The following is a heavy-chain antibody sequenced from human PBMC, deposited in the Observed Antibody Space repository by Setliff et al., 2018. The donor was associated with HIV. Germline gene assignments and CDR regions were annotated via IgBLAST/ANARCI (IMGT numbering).Heavy chain of an antibody. CDR3: ARVSGTYYIGDYFDY. D-gene: IGHD3-10*01. Sequence: GSLRLSCAASGFTFSSYWMHWVRQVPGKGLMWVSRINGDESRTDYTDSVKGRFTISRGNAKNSLYLQLHSLRAEHTAVYYCARVSGTYYIGDYFDYWGQGPLVTVSS. V-gene: IGHV3-74*01. CDR1: GFTFSSYW. J-gene: IGHJ4*02. CDR2: INGDESRT.